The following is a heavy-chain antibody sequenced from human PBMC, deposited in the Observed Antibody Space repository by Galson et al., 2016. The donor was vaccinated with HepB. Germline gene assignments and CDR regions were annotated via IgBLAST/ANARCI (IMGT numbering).Heavy chain of an antibody. D-gene: IGHD6-19*01. CDR1: GDSVSSVSYY. CDR2: IYYSGGT. J-gene: IGHJ4*02. CDR3: ASEYVAGISDY. V-gene: IGHV4-61*01. Sequence: SETLSLTCTVSGDSVSSVSYYWSWIRQPPGKGLEWIGYIYYSGGTNYNPSLKSRVTISVDTSKNQFSLKLSSVTAADTAVYYCASEYVAGISDYWGQGTLVTVSS.